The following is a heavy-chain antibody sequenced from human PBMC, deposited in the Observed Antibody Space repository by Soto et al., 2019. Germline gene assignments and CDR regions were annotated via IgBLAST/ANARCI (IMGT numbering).Heavy chain of an antibody. CDR3: ARGKSVVPAAPFDY. CDR2: INHSGST. Sequence: PSETLSLTCAVYGGSFSGYYWSWIRQPPGKGLEWIGEINHSGSTNYNPSLKSRVTISVDTSKNQFSLKLSSVTAADTAVYYCARGKSVVPAAPFDYWGQGTLVTVSS. V-gene: IGHV4-34*01. J-gene: IGHJ4*02. D-gene: IGHD2-2*01. CDR1: GGSFSGYY.